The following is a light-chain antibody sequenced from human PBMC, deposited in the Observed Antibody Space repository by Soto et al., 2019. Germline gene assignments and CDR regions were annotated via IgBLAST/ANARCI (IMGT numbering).Light chain of an antibody. V-gene: IGLV2-14*01. CDR3: SSYTSSSWV. J-gene: IGLJ3*02. Sequence: QSALTQPASVSGSPGQSITISCTGTSSDVGGYNYVSWYQQHPDKAPKLMIYDVSNRPSGVSNRFSGSKSGNTASLTISGLQAEDEADYYCSSYTSSSWVFGGGTKVTVL. CDR1: SSDVGGYNY. CDR2: DVS.